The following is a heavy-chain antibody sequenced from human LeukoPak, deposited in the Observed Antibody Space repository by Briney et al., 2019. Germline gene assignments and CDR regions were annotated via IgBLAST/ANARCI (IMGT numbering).Heavy chain of an antibody. CDR1: GFTFSSYW. CDR3: RAVAGPDDF. V-gene: IGHV3-74*01. Sequence: GGSLRLSCAASGFTFSSYWMHWVRQAPGKGLVWVSRIKSDGSSTSHADSVKGRFTIARDNAKNTLYLQMNSLRDEDTAVYYCRAVAGPDDFWGQGTLVSVSS. CDR2: IKSDGSST. D-gene: IGHD6-19*01. J-gene: IGHJ4*02.